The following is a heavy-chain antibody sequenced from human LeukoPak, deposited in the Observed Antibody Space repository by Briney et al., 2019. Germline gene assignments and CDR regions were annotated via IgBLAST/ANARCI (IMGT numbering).Heavy chain of an antibody. CDR2: IASDGSST. J-gene: IGHJ4*02. D-gene: IGHD4-23*01. CDR1: GFTFSSSW. Sequence: GGSLRLSCAASGFTFSSSWMHWVRQAPEKGLVWVSRIASDGSSTTYADSVKGRFSISRDNAKNTLYLQMNSLRVEDTAVYYCARGRPHGNDYWGQGTLVTVSS. CDR3: ARGRPHGNDY. V-gene: IGHV3-74*01.